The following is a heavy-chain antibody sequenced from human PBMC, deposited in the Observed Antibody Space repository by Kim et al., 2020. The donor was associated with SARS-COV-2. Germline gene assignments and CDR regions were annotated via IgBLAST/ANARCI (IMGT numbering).Heavy chain of an antibody. V-gene: IGHV1-18*01. CDR2: IRVYSGNT. Sequence: ASVKVSCKASGYTFTSYGISWVRQAPGQGLEWMGWIRVYSGNTNYAQKLQGRVTMTTDTSTSTAYMELGSLRSDDTAVYYCARDHRNTMIRGVIPSYFDYGGQATLVTVSS. J-gene: IGHJ4*02. D-gene: IGHD3-10*01. CDR1: GYTFTSYG. CDR3: ARDHRNTMIRGVIPSYFDY.